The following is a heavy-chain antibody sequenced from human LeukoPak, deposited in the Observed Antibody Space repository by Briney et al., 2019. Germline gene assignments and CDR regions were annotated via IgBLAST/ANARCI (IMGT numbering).Heavy chain of an antibody. CDR1: GYTFTTYW. CDR2: IYPGDSDT. Sequence: GESLKISCKGSGYTFTTYWIGWVRQMPGKGLEWMGIIYPGDSDTRYSPSFQGQVTISADKSIRTAYLQWSSLKASDTAMYYCARPMVRGAPGAFDIWGQGTMVTVSS. J-gene: IGHJ3*02. D-gene: IGHD3-10*01. CDR3: ARPMVRGAPGAFDI. V-gene: IGHV5-51*01.